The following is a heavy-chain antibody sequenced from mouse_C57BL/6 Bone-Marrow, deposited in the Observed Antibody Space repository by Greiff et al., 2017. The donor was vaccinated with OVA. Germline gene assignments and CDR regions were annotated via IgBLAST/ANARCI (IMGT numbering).Heavy chain of an antibody. V-gene: IGHV1-82*01. Sequence: QVQLQQSGPELVKPGASVKISCKASGYAFSSSWMNWVKQRPGKGLEWIGRIYPGDGDTNYNGKFKGKATLTADKSSSTAYMQLSSLTSEDSAVYFCARKVGTYVDVWGTGTTVTVSS. CDR2: IYPGDGDT. D-gene: IGHD1-1*02. J-gene: IGHJ1*03. CDR1: GYAFSSSW. CDR3: ARKVGTYVDV.